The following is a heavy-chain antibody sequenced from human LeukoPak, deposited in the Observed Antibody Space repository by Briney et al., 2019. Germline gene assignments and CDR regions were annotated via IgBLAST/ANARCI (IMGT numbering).Heavy chain of an antibody. Sequence: GASVKVSCKASGYTFTDYYMHWVRQAPGQGLEWMGWINPNSGGTNYVQKFQGRVTLTRDTSISTAYMELSRLTSDDTAVYYCASLAARRPFDYWGQGTLVTVSS. V-gene: IGHV1-2*02. J-gene: IGHJ4*02. CDR1: GYTFTDYY. CDR2: INPNSGGT. D-gene: IGHD6-6*01. CDR3: ASLAARRPFDY.